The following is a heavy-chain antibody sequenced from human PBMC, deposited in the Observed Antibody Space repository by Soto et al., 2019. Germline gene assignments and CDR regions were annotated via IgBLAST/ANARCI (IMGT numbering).Heavy chain of an antibody. J-gene: IGHJ4*02. D-gene: IGHD2-2*01. CDR3: ARGRAATPFFDY. V-gene: IGHV4-30-2*01. CDR2: IYHSGST. CDR1: GGSISSGGYS. Sequence: SETLSLTCAVSGGSISSGGYSWSWIRQPPGKGLEWIGYIYHSGSTYYNPSLKSRVTISVDRSKNQFSLKLSSVTAADTAVYYCARGRAATPFFDYWGQGTLVTVSS.